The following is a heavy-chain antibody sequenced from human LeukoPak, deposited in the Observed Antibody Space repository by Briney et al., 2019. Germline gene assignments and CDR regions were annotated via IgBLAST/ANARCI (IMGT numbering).Heavy chain of an antibody. CDR3: ARGERGHFDY. CDR2: IYSGGST. CDR1: GFTDSSNY. V-gene: IGHV3-66*01. J-gene: IGHJ4*02. Sequence: AGGSLRLSCAASGFTDSSNYMSWVRQAPGKGLEWVSVIYSGGSTYYADSVKGRFTNSRDNSKNTLYLQMNSLRAEDTAVYYCARGERGHFDYWGQGTLVTVSS. D-gene: IGHD3-10*01.